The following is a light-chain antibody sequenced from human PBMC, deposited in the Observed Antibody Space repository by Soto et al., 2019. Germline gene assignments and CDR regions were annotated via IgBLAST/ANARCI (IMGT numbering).Light chain of an antibody. CDR3: QQLNSYPLT. CDR2: AAS. CDR1: QGISSY. Sequence: DIQLSQSPSFLSASVGDRVTITCRASQGISSYLAWYQQKPGKAPKLLIYAASTLQSGVPSRFSGSGSGTEFILTISSLQPEDFAIYYCQQLNSYPLTFGGGTKVEIK. V-gene: IGKV1-9*01. J-gene: IGKJ4*01.